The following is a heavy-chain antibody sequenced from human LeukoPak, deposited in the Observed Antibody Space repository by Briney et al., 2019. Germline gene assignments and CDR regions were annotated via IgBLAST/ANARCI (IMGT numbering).Heavy chain of an antibody. CDR2: INPDSDVT. CDR3: ARSDSYTWFDP. J-gene: IGHJ5*02. D-gene: IGHD2-15*01. V-gene: IGHV1-2*02. Sequence: GASVKVSRKASGYTFTYYYIHWMRQAPGQGLEWMGWINPDSDVTSYAQKFQGRVTMTRDTSISTVYVELSRLRSDDTAVYYCARSDSYTWFDPWGQGTLVTVSS. CDR1: GYTFTYYY.